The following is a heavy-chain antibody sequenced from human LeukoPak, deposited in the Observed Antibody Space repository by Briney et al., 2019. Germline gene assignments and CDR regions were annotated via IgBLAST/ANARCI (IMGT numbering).Heavy chain of an antibody. J-gene: IGHJ5*02. CDR1: GTSISSSGYF. CDR3: AALDSSSGWFDP. CDR2: IHYGGST. V-gene: IGHV4-39*01. Sequence: SETLSLTCSVSGTSISSSGYFWGWIRQPPGKGLQWIGSIHYGGSTFYNPSLKSRVTISQDTSKDQFSLKLTSVTAADTAVYYCAALDSSSGWFDPWGRGIRSPSPQ. D-gene: IGHD6-6*01.